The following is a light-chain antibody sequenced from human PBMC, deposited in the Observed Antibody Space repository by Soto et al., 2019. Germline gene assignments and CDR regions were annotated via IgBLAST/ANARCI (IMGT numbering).Light chain of an antibody. CDR3: QQYDDSIT. CDR2: GAS. CDR1: QSVSSNY. Sequence: EIVLTQSPDTLSLSPGESATLSRRASQSVSSNYLAWYQQKPGRAPRLLIYGASNRATGIPDRFSGSGSGTDFTLTISRLEPEDFAVFYCQQYDDSITFGQGTRLEIE. V-gene: IGKV3-20*01. J-gene: IGKJ5*01.